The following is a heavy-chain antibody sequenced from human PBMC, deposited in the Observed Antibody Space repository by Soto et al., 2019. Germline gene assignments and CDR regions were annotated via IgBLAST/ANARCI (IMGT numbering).Heavy chain of an antibody. Sequence: PSETLSLTCTVSGGSISSGGYYWSWIRQHLGKGLEWIGYIYYSGSTYYNPSLKSRVTLSVDTSKNQFSLKLSSVTAADTAVYYCARDRRGGSPGMDVWGKGTTVTVSS. V-gene: IGHV4-31*03. CDR2: IYYSGST. CDR3: ARDRRGGSPGMDV. J-gene: IGHJ6*04. CDR1: GGSISSGGYY. D-gene: IGHD2-15*01.